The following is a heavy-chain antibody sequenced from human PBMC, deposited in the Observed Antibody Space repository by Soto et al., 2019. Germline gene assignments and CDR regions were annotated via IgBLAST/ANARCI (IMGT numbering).Heavy chain of an antibody. CDR2: IIPIFGTA. D-gene: IGHD6-6*01. CDR1: GGTFSSYA. Sequence: GASVKVSCKASGGTFSSYASSWVRQAPGQGLEWMGGIIPIFGTANYAQKFQGRVTITADKSTSTAYMELSSLRSEDTAVYYCARGLAARPDYYYYGMDVWGQGTTVTVSS. J-gene: IGHJ6*02. CDR3: ARGLAARPDYYYYGMDV. V-gene: IGHV1-69*06.